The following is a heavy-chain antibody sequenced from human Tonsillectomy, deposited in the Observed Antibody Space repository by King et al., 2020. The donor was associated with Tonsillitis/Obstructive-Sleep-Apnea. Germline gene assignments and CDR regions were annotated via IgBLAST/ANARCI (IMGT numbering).Heavy chain of an antibody. CDR2: ISSSSSYI. Sequence: VQLVESGGGLVKPGGSLRLSCAASGFTVSTYTMNWVRQAPGKGLEWVSSISSSSSYIYYADSVKGRFAISRDKAKNSLYLQMNSLRAEDTAVYYCARDTSKWGSEWYFDLWGRGTLVTVSS. CDR1: GFTVSTYT. J-gene: IGHJ2*01. D-gene: IGHD7-27*01. V-gene: IGHV3-21*01. CDR3: ARDTSKWGSEWYFDL.